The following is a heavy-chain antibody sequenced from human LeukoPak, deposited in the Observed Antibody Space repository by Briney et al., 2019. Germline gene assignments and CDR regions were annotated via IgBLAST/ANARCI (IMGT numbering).Heavy chain of an antibody. Sequence: GASVKVSCTASGGTFSSYAISWVRQAPGQGLEWMGRIIPILGIANYAQKFQGRVTITADKSTSTAYMELSSLRSEDTAVYYCAREVRGKYYFDYWGQGTLVTVSS. CDR3: AREVRGKYYFDY. V-gene: IGHV1-69*04. CDR1: GGTFSSYA. J-gene: IGHJ4*02. D-gene: IGHD3-22*01. CDR2: IIPILGIA.